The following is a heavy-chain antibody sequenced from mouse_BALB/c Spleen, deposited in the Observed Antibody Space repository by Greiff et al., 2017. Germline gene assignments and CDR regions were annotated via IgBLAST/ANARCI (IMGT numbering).Heavy chain of an antibody. V-gene: IGHV5-6*01. Sequence: EVQVVESGGDLVKPGGSLKLSCAASGFTFSSYGMPWVRQTPDKRLEWLATISSGGSYTYYPDSVKGRFTISRDNAKNTLYLRMSSLKSEDTAMYYCTRQDGNYFDYWGQGTTLTVSS. J-gene: IGHJ2*01. CDR3: TRQDGNYFDY. D-gene: IGHD2-1*01. CDR2: ISSGGSYT. CDR1: GFTFSSYG.